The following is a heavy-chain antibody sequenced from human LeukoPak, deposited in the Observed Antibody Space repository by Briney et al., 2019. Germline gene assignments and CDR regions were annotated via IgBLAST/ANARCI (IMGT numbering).Heavy chain of an antibody. CDR3: AGPRPGIAAAGTGSVDY. V-gene: IGHV3-21*01. CDR1: GFTFSTYS. CDR2: ISSSSSYI. D-gene: IGHD6-13*01. J-gene: IGHJ4*02. Sequence: GGSLRLSCAASGFTFSTYSMNWVRQAPGKGLEWVSSISSSSSYIYYADSVKGRFTISRDNAKNSLFLQMNSLRAEDTAVYYCAGPRPGIAAAGTGSVDYWGQGTLVTVSS.